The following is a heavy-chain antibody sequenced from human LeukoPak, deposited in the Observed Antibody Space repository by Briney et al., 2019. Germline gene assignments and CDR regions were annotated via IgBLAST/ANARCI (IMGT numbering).Heavy chain of an antibody. D-gene: IGHD3-9*01. V-gene: IGHV4-38-2*02. J-gene: IGHJ6*03. Sequence: PSATLSLTGTVSGYSISSDYYWAWIRQPPGRGLEWIWSIYHSGSTYYQPSLKSRVTISVERSKNQFSLKLSSVTAADTAVYYCARGVLYYDILTGYLDYYRDVWGKGTTVTISS. CDR2: IYHSGST. CDR1: GYSISSDYY. CDR3: ARGVLYYDILTGYLDYYRDV.